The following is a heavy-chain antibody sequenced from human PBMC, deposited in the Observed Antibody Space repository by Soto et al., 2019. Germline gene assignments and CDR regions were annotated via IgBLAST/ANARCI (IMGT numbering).Heavy chain of an antibody. J-gene: IGHJ6*02. CDR3: ARDRVEFAAAGRNYYYYGMDV. D-gene: IGHD6-13*01. CDR1: GYTFTGYY. Sequence: ASVKVSCKASGYTFTGYYIHWVRQAPGQGLEWMGWINPNSGGTNYAQKFQGWVTMTRDTSINTAYMEVSRLRSDDTAVYYCARDRVEFAAAGRNYYYYGMDVCGQGTTVTVSS. CDR2: INPNSGGT. V-gene: IGHV1-2*04.